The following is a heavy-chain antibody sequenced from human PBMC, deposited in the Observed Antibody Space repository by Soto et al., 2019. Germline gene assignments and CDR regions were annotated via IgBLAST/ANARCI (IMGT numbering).Heavy chain of an antibody. CDR2: IYYSGST. D-gene: IGHD6-19*01. V-gene: IGHV4-39*01. Sequence: SETLSLTCTVSGGSISSSSYYWGWIRQPPGKGLEWIGSIYYSGSTYYNPSLKSRVTISVDTSKNQFSLKLSSVTAADTAVYYCARTSSVWYRLGEPFDYWGQGTLVTVSS. J-gene: IGHJ4*02. CDR3: ARTSSVWYRLGEPFDY. CDR1: GGSISSSSYY.